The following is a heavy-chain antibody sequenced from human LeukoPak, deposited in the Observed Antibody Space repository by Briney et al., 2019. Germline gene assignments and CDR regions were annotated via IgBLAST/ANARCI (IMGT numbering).Heavy chain of an antibody. J-gene: IGHJ4*02. CDR1: GPSISSFY. D-gene: IGHD3-3*01. Sequence: PSETLSHTCTLSGPSISSFYWSWIRQPPGKGLEWVGEINHSGSTNYNPSLKSRVTISVDTSKNQFSLKLSSVTAADTAVYYCARGQTYYDFWSGYNVFDYWGQGTLVTVSS. V-gene: IGHV4-34*01. CDR2: INHSGST. CDR3: ARGQTYYDFWSGYNVFDY.